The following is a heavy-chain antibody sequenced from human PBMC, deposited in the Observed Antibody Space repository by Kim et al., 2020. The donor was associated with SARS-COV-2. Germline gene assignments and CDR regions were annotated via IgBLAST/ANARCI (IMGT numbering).Heavy chain of an antibody. J-gene: IGHJ4*02. D-gene: IGHD1-26*01. Sequence: GGSLRLSCAASGFTFSSYTMNWVRQAPGKGLEWVSSISSSSSYIYYADSVKGRFTISRDNAKNSMYLQMNSLRAEDTGVYYCARDPGGSYPGGDCWGQGTLVTVSS. CDR1: GFTFSSYT. V-gene: IGHV3-21*01. CDR3: ARDPGGSYPGGDC. CDR2: ISSSSSYI.